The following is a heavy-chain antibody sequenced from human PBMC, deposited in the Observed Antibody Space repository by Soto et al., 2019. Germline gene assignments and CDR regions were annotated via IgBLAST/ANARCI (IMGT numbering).Heavy chain of an antibody. CDR3: AVWNSVGNDNFWSGPFAF. V-gene: IGHV1-46*01. J-gene: IGHJ4*02. D-gene: IGHD3-3*01. CDR1: GYTFTRYH. Sequence: QVQLVQSGAEVKKPGASVKVSCKASGYTFTRYHTHWVRQAPGQGLEWMGIINPSGGKTIYAQKFQGRVTMTGNTSTSTVYMELSSLISEDTAVYYCAVWNSVGNDNFWSGPFAFWGQGTLVTVAS. CDR2: INPSGGKT.